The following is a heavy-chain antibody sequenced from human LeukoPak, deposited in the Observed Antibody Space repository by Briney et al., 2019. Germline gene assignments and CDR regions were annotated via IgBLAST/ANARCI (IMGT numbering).Heavy chain of an antibody. J-gene: IGHJ4*02. CDR3: ARYRDNSGPIDS. Sequence: PGRSLRLSCAASGFTFSSYGMHWVRQAPGKGLEWVAFIRYDGGNKYYADSVKGRFTISRDNAKSSLYLEMNSLRAEDTAVYYCARYRDNSGPIDSWGQGILVTVSS. CDR1: GFTFSSYG. D-gene: IGHD3-22*01. CDR2: IRYDGGNK. V-gene: IGHV3-33*01.